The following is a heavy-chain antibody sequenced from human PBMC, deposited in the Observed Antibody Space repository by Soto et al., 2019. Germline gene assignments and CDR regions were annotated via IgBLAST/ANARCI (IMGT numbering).Heavy chain of an antibody. D-gene: IGHD6-19*01. CDR1: GFTFDDYG. J-gene: IGHJ6*02. Sequence: SGGSLRLSCAASGFTFDDYGMSWVRQAPGKGLEWVSGINRNGGSTGYADSVKGRFTISRDNAKNSLYLQMNSLRDEDTAVYYCAREKVRQWLVHYYYGMDVWGQGTTVTVSS. V-gene: IGHV3-20*04. CDR2: INRNGGST. CDR3: AREKVRQWLVHYYYGMDV.